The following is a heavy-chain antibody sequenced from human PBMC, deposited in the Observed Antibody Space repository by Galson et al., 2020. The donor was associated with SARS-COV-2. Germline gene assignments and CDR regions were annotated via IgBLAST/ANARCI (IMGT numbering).Heavy chain of an antibody. CDR1: GGSFSAYY. D-gene: IGHD3-9*01. CDR3: ASGADRDYDILTGYFHN. J-gene: IGHJ1*01. CDR2: INQSGST. V-gene: IGHV4-34*01. Sequence: SETLSLTCAVYGGSFSAYYWSWIRQPPGKGLEWIGEINQSGSTNYNPSLKSRVTISVDTSKNHFFLKLSSVTAADAAVYYCASGADRDYDILTGYFHNWGQGTLVTVSS.